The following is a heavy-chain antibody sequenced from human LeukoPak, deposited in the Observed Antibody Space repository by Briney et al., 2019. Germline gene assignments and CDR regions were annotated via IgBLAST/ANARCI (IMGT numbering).Heavy chain of an antibody. CDR3: ARGPGHSFKY. Sequence: SETLSLTCTVSGGSISSYYWSWIRQPPGKGLEWLGEISHTGNTHYNPSLKSRVTVSVDISADMSTNRVSLTLKSVTAADTAMYYCARGPGHSFKYWGQGTRVTVSS. J-gene: IGHJ4*02. CDR1: GGSISSYY. CDR2: ISHTGNT. D-gene: IGHD1-1*01. V-gene: IGHV4-59*12.